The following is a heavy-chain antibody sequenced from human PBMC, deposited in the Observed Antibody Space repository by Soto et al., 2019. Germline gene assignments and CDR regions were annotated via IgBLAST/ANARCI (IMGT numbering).Heavy chain of an antibody. CDR1: GFTFSSYG. CDR2: ISYDGSNK. CDR3: EKTYSGSPSIDY. Sequence: QVQLVESGGGVVQPWMSLRLSCAASGFTFSSYGMHWVRQAPGKGLEWVAVISYDGSNKYYADSVKGRFTISRDNSRNTLYLQMNSLRAEDTAVYYCEKTYSGSPSIDYCGQGTLVTVSS. V-gene: IGHV3-30*18. J-gene: IGHJ4*02. D-gene: IGHD1-26*01.